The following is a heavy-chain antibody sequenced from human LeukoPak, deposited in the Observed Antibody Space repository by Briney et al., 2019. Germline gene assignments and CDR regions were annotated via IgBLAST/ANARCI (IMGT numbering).Heavy chain of an antibody. CDR2: ISGSGGST. V-gene: IGHV3-23*01. Sequence: GGSLRLSCAASGSTFSSYAMSWVRQAPGKGLEWVSAISGSGGSTYYADSVKGRFTISRDNSKNTLYLQMNSLRAEDTAVYYCAKAVIESNYYFDYWGQGTLVTVSS. J-gene: IGHJ4*02. CDR1: GSTFSSYA. CDR3: AKAVIESNYYFDY. D-gene: IGHD5-24*01.